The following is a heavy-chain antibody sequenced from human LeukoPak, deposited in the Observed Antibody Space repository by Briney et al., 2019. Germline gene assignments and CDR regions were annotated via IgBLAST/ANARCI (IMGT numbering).Heavy chain of an antibody. V-gene: IGHV1-8*03. D-gene: IGHD6-13*01. CDR1: GYTFSSYY. J-gene: IGHJ6*03. CDR3: ARGMEYSSSWFQYYYYYYMDV. CDR2: MNPNSGNT. Sequence: ASVKVSCKASGYTFSSYYMHWVRQATGQGLEWMGWMNPNSGNTGYAQKFQGRVTITRNTSISTAYMELSSLRSEDTAVYYCARGMEYSSSWFQYYYYYYMDVWGKGTTVTVSS.